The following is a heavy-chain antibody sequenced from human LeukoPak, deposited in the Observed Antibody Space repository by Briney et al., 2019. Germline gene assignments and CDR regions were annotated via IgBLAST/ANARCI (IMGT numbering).Heavy chain of an antibody. CDR3: ARFPVLGATIHFQR. CDR1: GFTFSDYY. CDR2: ISGSGNTI. J-gene: IGHJ1*01. Sequence: GGSLRLSCATSGFTFSDYYMSWIRQAPGKGLEWVSYISGSGNTISYADSVKGRFTVSRDNGKNSLYLQMDSLRAEDTAVYYCARFPVLGATIHFQRWGQGTLVSVSS. D-gene: IGHD1-26*01. V-gene: IGHV3-11*01.